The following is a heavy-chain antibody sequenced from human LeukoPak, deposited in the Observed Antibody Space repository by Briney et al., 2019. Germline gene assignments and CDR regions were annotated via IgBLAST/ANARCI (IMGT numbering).Heavy chain of an antibody. Sequence: ASVKVSCKASGYTFTGYYMHWVRQAPGQGLEWMGGIIPIFGTANYAQKFQGRVTITADESTSTAYMELSSLRSEDTAVYYCARQEYSSSPGLYYYYYYYMDVWGKGTTVTVSS. CDR2: IIPIFGTA. V-gene: IGHV1-69*13. CDR3: ARQEYSSSPGLYYYYYYYMDV. D-gene: IGHD6-6*01. J-gene: IGHJ6*03. CDR1: GYTFTGYY.